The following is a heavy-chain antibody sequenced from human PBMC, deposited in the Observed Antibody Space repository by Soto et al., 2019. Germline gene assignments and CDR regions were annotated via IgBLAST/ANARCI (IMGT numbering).Heavy chain of an antibody. CDR2: IYGEGTP. J-gene: IGHJ6*02. CDR3: ARSTYYDILTGSYYYYAMDV. V-gene: IGHV3-53*01. D-gene: IGHD3-9*01. CDR1: GFTVGSNY. Sequence: PGGSLRLSCAASGFTVGSNYMSWVRQAPGKGLEWVSVIYGEGTPYYADSVKGRFTISRENSNNTLYLHMNNLRAEDTAVYYCARSTYYDILTGSYYYYAMDVWGQGTTVTVSS.